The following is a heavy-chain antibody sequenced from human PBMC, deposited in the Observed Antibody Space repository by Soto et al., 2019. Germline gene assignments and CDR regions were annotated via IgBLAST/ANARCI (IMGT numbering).Heavy chain of an antibody. J-gene: IGHJ4*02. CDR1: GFTFSSYG. CDR2: ISYDGSNK. CDR3: ARDRFASSWSYFDY. D-gene: IGHD6-13*01. Sequence: GSLRLSCAASGFTFSSYGMHWVRQAPGKGLEWVAVISYDGSNKFYADSVKGRFTISRDNSKNTLYLQMNSLRAEDTAVYYCARDRFASSWSYFDYWGQGTPVTVSS. V-gene: IGHV3-30*03.